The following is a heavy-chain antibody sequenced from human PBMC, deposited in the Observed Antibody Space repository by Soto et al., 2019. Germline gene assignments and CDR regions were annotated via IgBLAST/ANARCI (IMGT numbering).Heavy chain of an antibody. CDR3: ARLNQGEPAFSMDV. CDR1: GYTFTSYG. J-gene: IGHJ6*02. V-gene: IGHV1-18*01. CDR2: ISAYNGNT. Sequence: ASVKVSCKASGYTFTSYGISWVRQAPGQGLEWMGWISAYNGNTNYAQKLQGRVTMTTDTSTSTAYMELRSLRSDDTAVYYCARLNQGEPAFSMDVWAQGTTVTVSS. D-gene: IGHD2-2*01.